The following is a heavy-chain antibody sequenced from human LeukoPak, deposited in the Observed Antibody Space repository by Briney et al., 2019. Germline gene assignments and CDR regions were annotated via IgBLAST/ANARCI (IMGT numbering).Heavy chain of an antibody. CDR3: AREYYGSGSSYYFDY. J-gene: IGHJ4*02. Sequence: PGGSLRLSCAASGFTFSSYGMLGVREAPGKGLEGGAVIWYDGSNKYYADSVKGRFTISRDNYKNTLYLQMNSLSAEDTAVYYCAREYYGSGSSYYFDYWGQGTLVTVSS. V-gene: IGHV3-33*01. D-gene: IGHD3-10*01. CDR2: IWYDGSNK. CDR1: GFTFSSYG.